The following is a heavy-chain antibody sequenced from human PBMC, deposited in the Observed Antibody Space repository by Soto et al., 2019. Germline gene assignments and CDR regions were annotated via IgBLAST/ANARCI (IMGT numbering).Heavy chain of an antibody. CDR2: VHHSGST. CDR3: ERELPQRQGRNMDV. CDR1: GYSISSGYH. V-gene: IGHV4-38-2*02. J-gene: IGHJ6*02. Sequence: SETLSLTCAVSGYSISSGYHWAWIRQPPGKGLEWLGSVHHSGSTYYNPSLKSRLTMSVDKSKNQFSLNLSSVTAADTAVYYCERELPQRQGRNMDVWGQGTTVTVSS. D-gene: IGHD1-1*01.